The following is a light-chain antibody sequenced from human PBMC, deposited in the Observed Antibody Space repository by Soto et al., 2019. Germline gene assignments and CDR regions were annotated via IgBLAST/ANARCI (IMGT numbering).Light chain of an antibody. Sequence: EIVMTQSPATLSVSPGEGATLSCRASQSVTSNLAWYQQKPGQAPRLLIYGASTRAAGIPARFSGSGSGTEFTLTISSLQSEDFAVYYCQHYYNWPLTFGGGTKVEIK. J-gene: IGKJ4*02. CDR1: QSVTSN. CDR3: QHYYNWPLT. CDR2: GAS. V-gene: IGKV3-15*01.